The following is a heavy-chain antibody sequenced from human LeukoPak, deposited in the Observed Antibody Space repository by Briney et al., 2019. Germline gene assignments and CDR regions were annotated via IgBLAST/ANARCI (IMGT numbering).Heavy chain of an antibody. Sequence: ASVKVSCKASGYTFRSYDITWVRQALGQGLEWMGWISPNNGNTNYAQKFQGRVTMTTDTPTSTAYMEMRSLRSDDTAVYYCARDRDSSGWHVADYWGQGTLVTVSS. CDR1: GYTFRSYD. CDR2: ISPNNGNT. V-gene: IGHV1-18*01. CDR3: ARDRDSSGWHVADY. J-gene: IGHJ4*02. D-gene: IGHD6-19*01.